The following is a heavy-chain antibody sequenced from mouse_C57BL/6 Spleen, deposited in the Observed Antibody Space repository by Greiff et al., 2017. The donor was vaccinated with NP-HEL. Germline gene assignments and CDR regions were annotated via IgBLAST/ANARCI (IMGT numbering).Heavy chain of an antibody. CDR3: ARSEDYASDY. D-gene: IGHD2-4*01. V-gene: IGHV1-85*01. Sequence: VQLQQSGPELVKPGASVKLSCKASGYTFTSYDINWVKQRPGQGLEWIGWIYPRDGSTTYNEKFKGKATLTVDTSSSTAYMKLHSLTSEDSAVYFCARSEDYASDYWGKGTTLTVSS. CDR1: GYTFTSYD. J-gene: IGHJ2*01. CDR2: IYPRDGST.